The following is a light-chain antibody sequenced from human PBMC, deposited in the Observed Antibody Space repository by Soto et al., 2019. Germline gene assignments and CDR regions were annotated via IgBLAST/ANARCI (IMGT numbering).Light chain of an antibody. V-gene: IGKV2-28*01. CDR1: QSLLYSNGYNY. J-gene: IGKJ2*01. CDR3: LQTLQTPLYT. Sequence: IVMTQSPLSLPVTPGEPASISCRSSQSLLYSNGYNYLDWYLQKPGQSPQLLISLGSNRASGVPDRFSGSGSGTDFTLKISRVEAEDVGVYYCLQTLQTPLYTFGQGTKVDIK. CDR2: LGS.